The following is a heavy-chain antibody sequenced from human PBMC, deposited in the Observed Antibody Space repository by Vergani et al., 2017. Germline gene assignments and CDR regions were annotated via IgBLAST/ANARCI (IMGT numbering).Heavy chain of an antibody. CDR2: ISWDGGST. CDR1: GFTFDDYT. V-gene: IGHV3-43*01. Sequence: EVQLVESGGVVVQPGGSLRLSCAASGFTFDDYTMHWVRQAPGKGLEWVSLISWDGGSTYYADSVKGRFTISRDNSKNSLYLQMNSLRTEDTALYYCAKDFSDRITMIVSEHYFDYWGQGTLVTVSS. J-gene: IGHJ4*02. CDR3: AKDFSDRITMIVSEHYFDY. D-gene: IGHD3-22*01.